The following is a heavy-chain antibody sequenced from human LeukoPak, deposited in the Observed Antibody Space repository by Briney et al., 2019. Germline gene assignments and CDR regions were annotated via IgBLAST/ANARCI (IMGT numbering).Heavy chain of an antibody. V-gene: IGHV1-8*01. CDR1: GYTFTSYD. CDR2: MNPNSGNT. Sequence: ASVKVSCKASGYTFTSYDIYWVRQATGQGLEWMGWMNPNSGNTGYAQKFQGRVTMTRNTSISTAYMELSSLRSEDTAVYYCARGHYGDYVFDYWGQGTLVTVSS. D-gene: IGHD4-17*01. J-gene: IGHJ4*02. CDR3: ARGHYGDYVFDY.